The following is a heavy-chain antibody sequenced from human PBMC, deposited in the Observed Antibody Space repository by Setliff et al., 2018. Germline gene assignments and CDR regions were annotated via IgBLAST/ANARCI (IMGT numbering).Heavy chain of an antibody. CDR2: IIPMFGTP. CDR1: GDSFNNYA. CDR3: ARSPAVLGIVYLDP. D-gene: IGHD2-15*01. J-gene: IGHJ5*02. Sequence: SVKVSCKASGDSFNNYAISWVRQAPGQGLEWMGGIIPMFGTPAYAQKFQDRVTITTDESTSTAYMELDSLRFEDTAVYYCARSPAVLGIVYLDPWGQGTLVTVSS. V-gene: IGHV1-69*05.